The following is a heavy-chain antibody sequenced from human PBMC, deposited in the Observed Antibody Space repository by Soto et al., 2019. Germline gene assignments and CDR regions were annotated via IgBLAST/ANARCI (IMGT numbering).Heavy chain of an antibody. D-gene: IGHD6-13*01. CDR3: AKDAGFYSSSFNSDAFDI. Sequence: GGSLRLSCAASGFTFSSYWMSWVRQAPGKGLEWVSDIRGGGGSKYYADSVKGRFTISRDNSKNTLYLQMNSLRAEDTAVYYCAKDAGFYSSSFNSDAFDIWGQGTMVTVSS. CDR1: GFTFSSYW. J-gene: IGHJ3*02. CDR2: IRGGGGSK. V-gene: IGHV3-23*01.